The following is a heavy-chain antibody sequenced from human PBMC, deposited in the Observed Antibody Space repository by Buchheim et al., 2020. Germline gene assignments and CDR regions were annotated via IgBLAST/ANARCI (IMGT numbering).Heavy chain of an antibody. D-gene: IGHD6-13*01. CDR3: ARGGGSSSLYSEYFQH. J-gene: IGHJ1*01. Sequence: QVQLVESGGGVVQPGRSLRLSCAASGFTFSSYGMHWVRQAPGKGLEWVAVIWYDGSNKYYADSVKGRFTISRDNSKHQLYLQMNSLRAEDTAVYYCARGGGSSSLYSEYFQHWGQGTL. CDR1: GFTFSSYG. CDR2: IWYDGSNK. V-gene: IGHV3-33*01.